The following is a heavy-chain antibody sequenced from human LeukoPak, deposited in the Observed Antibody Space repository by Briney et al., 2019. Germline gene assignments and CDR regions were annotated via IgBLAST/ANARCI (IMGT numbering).Heavy chain of an antibody. CDR1: GYTFTGYY. D-gene: IGHD2-2*01. J-gene: IGHJ5*02. CDR3: ARSEEVPAAIPRAIWFDP. V-gene: IGHV1-2*02. CDR2: IHPNSGGT. Sequence: ASVKVSCKASGYTFTGYYMHWVRQAPGQGLEWMGWIHPNSGGTNYAQKFQGRVTMTRDTSISTAYMELGRLRSDDTAVYYCARSEEVPAAIPRAIWFDPWGQGTLVTVSS.